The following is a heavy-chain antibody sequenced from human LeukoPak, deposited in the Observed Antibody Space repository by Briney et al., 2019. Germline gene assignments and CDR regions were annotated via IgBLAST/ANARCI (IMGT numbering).Heavy chain of an antibody. D-gene: IGHD6-13*01. V-gene: IGHV4-31*03. Sequence: SETLSLTCTVPGGSISSGGYYWSWIRQHPGKGLEWIGYIYYSGSTYYNPSLKSRVTISVDTSKNQFSLKLSSVTAADTAVYYCARADSSSWKYYYYYYYMDVWGKETTVTVSS. CDR1: GGSISSGGYY. CDR2: IYYSGST. CDR3: ARADSSSWKYYYYYYYMDV. J-gene: IGHJ6*03.